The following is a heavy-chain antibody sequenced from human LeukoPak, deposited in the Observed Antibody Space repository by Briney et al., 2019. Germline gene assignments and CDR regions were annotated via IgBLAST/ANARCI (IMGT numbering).Heavy chain of an antibody. CDR2: ISSSSSYI. CDR3: ARAVAIVGATSDY. J-gene: IGHJ4*02. Sequence: GGSLRLSCAASGSTFSSYSMNWVRQAPGKGLEWVSSISSSSSYIYYADSVKGRFTISRDNAKNSLYLQMNSLRAEDTAVYYCARAVAIVGATSDYWGQGTLVTVSS. V-gene: IGHV3-21*01. D-gene: IGHD1-26*01. CDR1: GSTFSSYS.